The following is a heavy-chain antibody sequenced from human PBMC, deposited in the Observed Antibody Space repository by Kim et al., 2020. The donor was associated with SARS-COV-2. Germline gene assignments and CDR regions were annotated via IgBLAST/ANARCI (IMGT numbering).Heavy chain of an antibody. J-gene: IGHJ4*02. CDR2: INTNTGNP. CDR1: GYTFTSYA. D-gene: IGHD4-17*01. Sequence: ASVKVSCKASGYTFTSYAMNWVRQAPGQGLEWMGWINTNTGNPTYAQGFTGRFVFSLDTSVSTAYLQISSLKAEDTAVYYCARVFDDYGDPHFDYWGQGTLVTVSS. V-gene: IGHV7-4-1*02. CDR3: ARVFDDYGDPHFDY.